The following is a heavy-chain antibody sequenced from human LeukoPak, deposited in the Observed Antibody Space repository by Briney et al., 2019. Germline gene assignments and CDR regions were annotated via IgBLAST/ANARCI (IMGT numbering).Heavy chain of an antibody. Sequence: KSGGSLRLSCAASGFTFSSYWMSWVRQAPGKGLEWVGRIKSKTDGGTTDYAAPVKGRFTISRDDSKNTLYLQMNSLKTEDTAVYYCTTVGGPFMLFVYWGQGTLVTVSS. D-gene: IGHD3-16*01. CDR2: IKSKTDGGTT. V-gene: IGHV3-15*01. CDR1: GFTFSSYW. J-gene: IGHJ4*02. CDR3: TTVGGPFMLFVY.